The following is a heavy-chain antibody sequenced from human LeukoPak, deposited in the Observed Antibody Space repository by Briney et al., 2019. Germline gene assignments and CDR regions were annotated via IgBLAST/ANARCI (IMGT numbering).Heavy chain of an antibody. D-gene: IGHD7-27*01. CDR2: MNEDGSGT. Sequence: GGSLRLSCAVSGFSIGSSWMSRVRQTPGKGLEWVADMNEDGSGTYYVDSVKGRFTVSRDNALNSVYLQMNSLRVEDTGVYYCARDPAWGAIDYWGQGTLVTVSS. CDR3: ARDPAWGAIDY. J-gene: IGHJ4*02. CDR1: GFSIGSSW. V-gene: IGHV3-7*01.